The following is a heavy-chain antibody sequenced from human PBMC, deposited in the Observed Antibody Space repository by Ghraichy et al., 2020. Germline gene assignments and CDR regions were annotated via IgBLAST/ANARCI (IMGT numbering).Heavy chain of an antibody. J-gene: IGHJ4*02. V-gene: IGHV4-4*08. Sequence: SETLSLTCTVSGGSISSYYWSWIRQPPGKGLEWIGYIYTSGSTNYNPSLKSRVTMSVDTSKNQFSLKLSSVTAADTAVYYCAMSSSWYPYYFDYWGQGTLVTVSS. CDR3: AMSSSWYPYYFDY. CDR1: GGSISSYY. CDR2: IYTSGST. D-gene: IGHD6-13*01.